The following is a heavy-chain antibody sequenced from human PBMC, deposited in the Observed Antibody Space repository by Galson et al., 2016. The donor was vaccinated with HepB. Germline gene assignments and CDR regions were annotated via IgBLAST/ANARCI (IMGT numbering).Heavy chain of an antibody. CDR2: ISNSGEIT. D-gene: IGHD4-23*01. CDR3: VKDNIGVVTSFDF. V-gene: IGHV3-23*01. J-gene: IGHJ4*02. CDR1: GFTFSNYA. Sequence: SLRLSCAASGFTFSNYAMSWVRQAPGKGLEWVAAISNSGEITFYTDSVRGRFAVSRDNSMNTLFLQMDSLRADDTAVYYCVKDNIGVVTSFDFWGQGTLGTVSS.